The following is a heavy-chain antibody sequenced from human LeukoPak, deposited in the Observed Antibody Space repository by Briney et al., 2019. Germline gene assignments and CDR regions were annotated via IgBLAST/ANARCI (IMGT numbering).Heavy chain of an antibody. D-gene: IGHD4-11*01. J-gene: IGHJ4*02. Sequence: PGGSLRLSCTASGFIFSNYWMSLIRQAPGRGLEWVASIKQDGTETHYVDSVKSRFTISKDNAKNSLYLQLDSLRVEDTAVYYCAREDHSNYQYWGQGILVTVSS. CDR2: IKQDGTET. V-gene: IGHV3-7*03. CDR1: GFIFSNYW. CDR3: AREDHSNYQY.